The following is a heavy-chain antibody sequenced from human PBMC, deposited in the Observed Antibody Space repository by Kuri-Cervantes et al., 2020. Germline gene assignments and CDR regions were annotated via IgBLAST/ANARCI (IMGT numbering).Heavy chain of an antibody. V-gene: IGHV3-30*03. CDR2: ISSDGTNK. CDR1: GFNFSSFG. Sequence: GESLKISCAASGFNFSSFGIHWVRQAPAKGLEWVTVISSDGTNKNYADSVKGRFTISRDNSKNTVYLQMNSLRAEDTAVYYCARVPGDQESNWFDPWGQGTLVTVSS. J-gene: IGHJ5*02. D-gene: IGHD2-21*02. CDR3: ARVPGDQESNWFDP.